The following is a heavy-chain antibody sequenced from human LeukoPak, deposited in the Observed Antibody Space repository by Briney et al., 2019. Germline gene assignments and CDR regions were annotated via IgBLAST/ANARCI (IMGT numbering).Heavy chain of an antibody. CDR3: ARDWDLRRRGYCSGGSCYYMDV. J-gene: IGHJ6*03. V-gene: IGHV3-48*03. CDR1: GFTFSSYE. CDR2: ISSSGSTI. D-gene: IGHD2-15*01. Sequence: PGGSLRLSCAASGFTFSSYEMNWVRQAPGKGLEWVSYISSSGSTIYYADSVKGRFTISRDNAKNSLYLQMNSLRVEDTAVYYCARDWDLRRRGYCSGGSCYYMDVWGKGTTVTVSS.